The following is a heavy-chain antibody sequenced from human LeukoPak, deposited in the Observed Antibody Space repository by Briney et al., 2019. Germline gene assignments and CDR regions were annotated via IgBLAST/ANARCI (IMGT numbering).Heavy chain of an antibody. J-gene: IGHJ4*02. CDR3: ARDKYSSSSYYFEY. V-gene: IGHV3-7*05. Sequence: GGSLTLSCSPSAFTFNVYWMTWVRQAPAKGMEWVATIKEDRSDKYYVDSVRGRFTISRDNAENSLYLQMNSLTAEDTALYYCARDKYSSSSYYFEYWGEGTLVTVSS. CDR2: IKEDRSDK. CDR1: AFTFNVYW. D-gene: IGHD6-6*01.